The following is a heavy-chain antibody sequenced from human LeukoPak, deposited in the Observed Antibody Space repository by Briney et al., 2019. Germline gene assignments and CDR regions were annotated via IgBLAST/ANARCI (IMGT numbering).Heavy chain of an antibody. CDR3: ASFSDY. CDR2: ISGSGGRT. CDR1: GFTFSKSG. V-gene: IGHV3-23*01. Sequence: RTGGSLRLSCAASGFTFSKSGMTWVRQAPGKGLEWVSAISGSGGRTYYADSVRGRFTISRDNAKNSLYLQMNNLRAEDTAVYYCASFSDYWGQGALVTVSA. J-gene: IGHJ4*02.